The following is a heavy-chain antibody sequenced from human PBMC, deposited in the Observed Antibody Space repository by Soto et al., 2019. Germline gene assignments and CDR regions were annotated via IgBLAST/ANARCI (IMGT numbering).Heavy chain of an antibody. Sequence: QEVLVESGGGVVRPGNSLRLSCVTSGIIFEAHAFHWVRQAPGKGLKWVALIWYGGTTYYEDSVQGRFSISRDNSRKTVFLQMNPLRPDDSGVYYCVRVRNNADKRLDVWGQGTTVSVSS. CDR2: IWYGGTT. V-gene: IGHV3-33*01. CDR3: VRVRNNADKRLDV. J-gene: IGHJ6*02. CDR1: GIIFEAHA. D-gene: IGHD2-8*01.